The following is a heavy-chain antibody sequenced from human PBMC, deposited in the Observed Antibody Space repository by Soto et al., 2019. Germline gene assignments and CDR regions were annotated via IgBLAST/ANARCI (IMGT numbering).Heavy chain of an antibody. CDR1: GYSFTSYG. Sequence: QVRLVQSGAEVKKPGASVKVSCKASGYSFTSYGISWVRQAXXQGLEWMGWISAYNGNTNYAQKLQGRVTMTTDTXXXXXXXXXXXXXXXXXXXXXCARXXXXXXSDVWGQGTTVTVSS. CDR2: ISAYNGNT. J-gene: IGHJ6*02. V-gene: IGHV1-18*01. CDR3: ARXXXXXXSDV.